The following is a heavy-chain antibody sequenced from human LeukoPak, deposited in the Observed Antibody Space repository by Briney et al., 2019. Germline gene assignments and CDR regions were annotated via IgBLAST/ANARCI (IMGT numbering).Heavy chain of an antibody. CDR3: AKTLVGATFGY. J-gene: IGHJ4*02. V-gene: IGHV3-23*01. CDR2: ISGSGGGT. D-gene: IGHD1-26*01. Sequence: RGSLRLSCAVSGFTFSNYAMSWVRQAPGKGLEWVSGISGSGGGTNYADSVKGRFTISRDNSKNTLYLQMNSLRAEDTAVYYCAKTLVGATFGYWGRGILVTVSS. CDR1: GFTFSNYA.